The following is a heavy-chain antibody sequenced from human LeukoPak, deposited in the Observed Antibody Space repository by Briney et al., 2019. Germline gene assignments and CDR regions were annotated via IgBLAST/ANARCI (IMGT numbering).Heavy chain of an antibody. V-gene: IGHV4-39*01. J-gene: IGHJ4*02. D-gene: IGHD6-19*01. CDR3: ARQVVAVAGTGYFDY. CDR1: GGSIRSSSYY. CDR2: IYYSRST. Sequence: PSETLSLTCTVSGGSIRSSSYYWGWIRQPPGKGLEWIGSIYYSRSTYYNASLKSRGTISVDTSKNQFSLKLNSVTAADTAVYFCARQVVAVAGTGYFDYWGQGTLVTVSS.